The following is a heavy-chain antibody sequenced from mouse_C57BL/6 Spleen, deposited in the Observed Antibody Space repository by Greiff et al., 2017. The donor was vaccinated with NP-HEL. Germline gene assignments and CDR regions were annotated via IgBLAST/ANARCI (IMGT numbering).Heavy chain of an antibody. V-gene: IGHV5-17*01. J-gene: IGHJ3*01. CDR2: ISSGSSTI. CDR1: GFTFSDYG. Sequence: EVQLVESGGGLVKPGGSLKLSCAASGFTFSDYGMHWVRQAPEKGLEWVAYISSGSSTIDYADTVKGRFTISIDNAKNTLYLQITSLRSEDTAMYYGARPYYYGSSPWFAYWGQGTLVTVSA. D-gene: IGHD1-1*01. CDR3: ARPYYYGSSPWFAY.